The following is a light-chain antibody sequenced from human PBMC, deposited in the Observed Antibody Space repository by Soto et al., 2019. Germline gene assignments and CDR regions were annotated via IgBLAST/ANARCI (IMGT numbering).Light chain of an antibody. Sequence: SYELTRPPSVSVAPGKTASISCGGNDIGSKGVHWYQQKPGQAPVLVIYSDTDLPPVIPERFSGSNSANLATLTISRVEAGDEADYYCQVWDSGSSHVVFGAGTMVTVL. CDR3: QVWDSGSSHVV. CDR2: SDT. CDR1: DIGSKG. J-gene: IGLJ2*01. V-gene: IGLV3-21*01.